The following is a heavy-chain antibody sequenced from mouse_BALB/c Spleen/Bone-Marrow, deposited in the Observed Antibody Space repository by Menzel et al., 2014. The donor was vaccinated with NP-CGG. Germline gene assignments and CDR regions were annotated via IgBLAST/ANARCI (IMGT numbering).Heavy chain of an antibody. CDR2: INPGSSTI. D-gene: IGHD1-1*01. J-gene: IGHJ4*01. CDR1: GFDFSRYW. V-gene: IGHV4-2*02. CDR3: ARRNYGSSWAMDY. Sequence: DVMLVESGGGLVQPGGSLNLSCAASGFDFSRYWMSWTRQAPGKGQEWIGEINPGSSTINYTPSLKDKFIISRDNAKNTLYLHMNKVRSEDTALYYCARRNYGSSWAMDYWGQGTSVTVSS.